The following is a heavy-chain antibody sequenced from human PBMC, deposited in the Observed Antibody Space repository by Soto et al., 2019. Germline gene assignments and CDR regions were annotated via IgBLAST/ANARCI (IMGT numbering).Heavy chain of an antibody. CDR3: AGYSPRTAMVTADYYYGMDV. CDR1: GGSISSSNW. J-gene: IGHJ6*02. CDR2: IYHSGST. V-gene: IGHV4-4*02. D-gene: IGHD5-18*01. Sequence: SETLSLTCAVSGGSISSSNWWSWVRQPPGKGLEWIGEIYHSGSTNYNPSLKSRVTISVDKSKNQFSLKLSSVTAADTAVYYCAGYSPRTAMVTADYYYGMDVWGQGTTVTVSS.